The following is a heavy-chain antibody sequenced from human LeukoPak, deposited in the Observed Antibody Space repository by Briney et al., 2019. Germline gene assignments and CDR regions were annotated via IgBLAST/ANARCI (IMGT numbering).Heavy chain of an antibody. CDR1: GFTFSDYY. Sequence: GGSLRLSCAASGFTFSDYYMSWIRQAPGKGLEWVSYISSSGSTIYYADSVEGRFTISRDNAKNSLYLQMNSLRAEDTAVYYCARAVPAPEVFYYYYYYYMDVWGKGTTVTVSS. J-gene: IGHJ6*03. CDR3: ARAVPAPEVFYYYYYYYMDV. D-gene: IGHD1-14*01. CDR2: ISSSGSTI. V-gene: IGHV3-11*04.